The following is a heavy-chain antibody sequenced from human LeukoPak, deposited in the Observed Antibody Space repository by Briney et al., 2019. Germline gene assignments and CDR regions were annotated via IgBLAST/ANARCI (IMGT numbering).Heavy chain of an antibody. Sequence: GGSLRLSCAASGFTFSGSWMSWVRQTPEKGLEWVANMSPDGTEKYYVDSVKGRFTISRDNAKNSLYLQMNRLRAEDTAVYYCARPRGCGSSRCNNFDYWGQGTLVTVSS. CDR2: MSPDGTEK. CDR3: ARPRGCGSSRCNNFDY. D-gene: IGHD2-2*01. V-gene: IGHV3-7*01. CDR1: GFTFSGSW. J-gene: IGHJ4*02.